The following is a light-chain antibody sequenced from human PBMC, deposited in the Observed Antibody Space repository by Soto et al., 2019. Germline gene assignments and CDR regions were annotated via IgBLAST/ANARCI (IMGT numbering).Light chain of an antibody. V-gene: IGKV3-20*01. J-gene: IGKJ2*01. CDR1: QSVNNNY. Sequence: EIVLTQSPGTLSLSPGERATLSCRASQSVNNNYLAWYQQKPGQAPRLLIYGASSRATGIPERFSGSGSGTDFTLTISSLEPEDFAVYYCQQYGSSPYTFGQGTKLEIK. CDR3: QQYGSSPYT. CDR2: GAS.